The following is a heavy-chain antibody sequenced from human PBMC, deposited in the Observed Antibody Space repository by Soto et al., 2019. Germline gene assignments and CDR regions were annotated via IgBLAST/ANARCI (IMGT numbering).Heavy chain of an antibody. CDR2: ISRGVTTI. D-gene: IGHD4-17*01. Sequence: EVQLVESGVGLVQPGGSLRLSCAASGFTFSTYEMHWVRQPPGEGLEWISYISRGVTTIYYADSVKGRFTIASDSAKNSLYLQMNRLRAEDTAVYYCARGASGDYGYYFDYWGQGNLVTVSS. CDR1: GFTFSTYE. J-gene: IGHJ4*02. CDR3: ARGASGDYGYYFDY. V-gene: IGHV3-48*03.